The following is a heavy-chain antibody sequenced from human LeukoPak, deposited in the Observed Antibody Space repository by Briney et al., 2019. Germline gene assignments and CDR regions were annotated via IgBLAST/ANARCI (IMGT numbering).Heavy chain of an antibody. CDR1: GFTFSSYS. CDR2: IYSGGST. V-gene: IGHV3-53*01. D-gene: IGHD6-13*01. CDR3: AKSPKFIAAAGGGYYFDY. J-gene: IGHJ4*02. Sequence: PGGSLRLSCAASGFTFSSYSMNWVRQAPGKGLEGVSVIYSGGSTYYAGSVKGRFTISRDNSKNTLYLQMNSLRAEDTAVYYCAKSPKFIAAAGGGYYFDYWGQGTLVTVSS.